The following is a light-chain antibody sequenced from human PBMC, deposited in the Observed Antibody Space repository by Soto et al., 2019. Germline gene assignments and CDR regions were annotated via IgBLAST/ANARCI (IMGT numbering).Light chain of an antibody. J-gene: IGKJ4*01. V-gene: IGKV1-9*01. CDR1: QAITNN. CDR2: EAS. CDR3: QQVKSYPRT. Sequence: DIHLTQSPSSLSASVGDRVTITCRASQAITNNLAWYQQKPGNPPKLLIYEASTLHSGVPSRFSGRKVGTQFILTIDSLQPEDFATYYCQQVKSYPRTVGGGTKVEIK.